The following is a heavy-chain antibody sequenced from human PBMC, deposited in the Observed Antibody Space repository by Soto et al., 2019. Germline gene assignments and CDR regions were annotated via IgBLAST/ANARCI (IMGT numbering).Heavy chain of an antibody. D-gene: IGHD2-8*01. CDR1: GFTFSRYA. Sequence: QEQLVESGGGVVQPGGSLRLSCAASGFTFSRYAMHWVRQAPGKGLEWVAVISYDGSDKYYADSVKGRFTPSRDDSKNTLYLQITRLRAADTAVYYCARHPYEGYCTDGVCPRFDDWGPGALVIVSS. V-gene: IGHV3-30*01. CDR3: ARHPYEGYCTDGVCPRFDD. J-gene: IGHJ4*02. CDR2: ISYDGSDK.